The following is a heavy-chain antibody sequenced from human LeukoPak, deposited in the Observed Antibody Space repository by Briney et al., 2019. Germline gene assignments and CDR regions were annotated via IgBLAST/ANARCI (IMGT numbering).Heavy chain of an antibody. Sequence: SETLSLTCTVSGGSVSSGSYYWSWIRQPPGKGLEWIGYIYHSGSTYYNPSLKSRVTISVDRSKNQFSLKLSSVTAADTAEYYCARSGYRATFDYWGQGTLVTVSS. J-gene: IGHJ4*02. CDR1: GGSVSSGSYY. CDR3: ARSGYRATFDY. D-gene: IGHD6-25*01. CDR2: IYHSGST. V-gene: IGHV4-30-2*01.